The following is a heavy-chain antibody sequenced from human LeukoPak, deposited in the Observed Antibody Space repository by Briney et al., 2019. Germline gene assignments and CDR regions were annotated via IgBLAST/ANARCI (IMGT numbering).Heavy chain of an antibody. V-gene: IGHV4-59*01. Sequence: ETLSLICTVSGDSISSYYWNWVRQPPGPRLKWIGYICYSGSTNCNPSLKSRVTISIDTSKNQSYLKLRSVTAADTAVYYCAREVPIVRGLRWDYWGQGTLVTVSS. CDR3: AREVPIVRGLRWDY. CDR1: GDSISSYY. CDR2: ICYSGST. J-gene: IGHJ4*02. D-gene: IGHD3-10*01.